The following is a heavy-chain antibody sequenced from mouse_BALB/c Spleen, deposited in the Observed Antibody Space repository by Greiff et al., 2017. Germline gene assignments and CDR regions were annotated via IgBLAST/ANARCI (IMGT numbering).Heavy chain of an antibody. CDR3: ARDGYDGSMDY. Sequence: VQLQQSGAELVKPGASVKLSCTASGFNIKDTYMHWVKQRPEQGLEWIGRIDPANGNTKYDPNFQGKATITADTSSNTAYLQLSSLTSEDTAVYYCARDGYDGSMDYWGQGTSVTVSS. V-gene: IGHV14-3*02. CDR1: GFNIKDTY. D-gene: IGHD2-2*01. CDR2: IDPANGNT. J-gene: IGHJ4*01.